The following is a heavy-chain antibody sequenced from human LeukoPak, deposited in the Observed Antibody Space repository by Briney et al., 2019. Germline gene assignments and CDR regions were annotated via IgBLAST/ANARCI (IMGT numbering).Heavy chain of an antibody. CDR3: ARVAGSSWYNWFGP. CDR2: INPNSGGT. CDR1: GYTFTGYY. D-gene: IGHD6-13*01. Sequence: VASVKVSCKASGYTFTGYYMHWVRQAPGQGLEWMGWINPNSGGTNYAQKFQGRVTMTRDTSISTAYMELSRLRSDDTAVYYCARVAGSSWYNWFGPWGQGTLVTVSS. J-gene: IGHJ5*02. V-gene: IGHV1-2*02.